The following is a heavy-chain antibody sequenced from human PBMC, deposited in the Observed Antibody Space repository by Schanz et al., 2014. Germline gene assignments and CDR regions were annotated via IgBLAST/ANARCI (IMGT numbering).Heavy chain of an antibody. Sequence: EVQLLESGGGLVQPGGSLRLSCSASTFTFDHYAMTWVRQAPGKGLEWVAAVSSRSDEIKYADSVRGRFTISRDNSKNTLYLQMNSLRAEDTAIYCSAKDAPYPFDLWGRGTLITVSS. CDR3: AKDAPYPFDL. CDR2: VSSRSDEI. CDR1: TFTFDHYA. J-gene: IGHJ2*01. V-gene: IGHV3-23*01.